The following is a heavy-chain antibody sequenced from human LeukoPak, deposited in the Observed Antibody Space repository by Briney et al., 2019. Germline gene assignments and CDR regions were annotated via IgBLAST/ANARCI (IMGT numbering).Heavy chain of an antibody. Sequence: ASETLSLTCIVSGGAISSYYWSWIRQPPGKTLEWIGYAYYSGNTNYSPSLKSRLTISIDTSKNQFSLKLSSVTAADTAVYYCARVGNGHFDYWGQGTLVTVSS. D-gene: IGHD2-8*01. J-gene: IGHJ4*02. CDR1: GGAISSYY. V-gene: IGHV4-59*01. CDR3: ARVGNGHFDY. CDR2: AYYSGNT.